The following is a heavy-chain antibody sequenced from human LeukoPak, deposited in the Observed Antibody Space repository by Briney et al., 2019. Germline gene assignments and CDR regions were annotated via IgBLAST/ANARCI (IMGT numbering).Heavy chain of an antibody. CDR2: INHSGST. CDR3: ARVRRTAVSRYSGYYYYYGMDV. Sequence: SEALSLTCAVYGGSFSGYYWSWIRQPPGKGLEWIGEINHSGSTNYNPSLKSRVTISVDTSKNQFSLKLSSVTAADTAVYYCARVRRTAVSRYSGYYYYYGMDVWGQGTTVTVSS. V-gene: IGHV4-34*01. D-gene: IGHD1-26*01. CDR1: GGSFSGYY. J-gene: IGHJ6*02.